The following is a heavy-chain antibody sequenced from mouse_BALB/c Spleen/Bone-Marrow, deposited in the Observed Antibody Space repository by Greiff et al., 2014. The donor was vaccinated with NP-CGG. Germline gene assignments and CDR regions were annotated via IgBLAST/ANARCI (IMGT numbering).Heavy chain of an antibody. J-gene: IGHJ2*01. CDR1: GFNIKDTY. D-gene: IGHD1-1*01. CDR2: IDPANGNT. Sequence: DVHLVESGAELVKPGASVKLSCTASGFNIKDTYMHWVKQRPEQGLEWIGRIDPANGNTKYDLTFQGKATITADTSSNTAYLQLSSLTSEDTAVYYCARYYYGSSYFDYWGQGTTLTVSS. CDR3: ARYYYGSSYFDY. V-gene: IGHV14-3*02.